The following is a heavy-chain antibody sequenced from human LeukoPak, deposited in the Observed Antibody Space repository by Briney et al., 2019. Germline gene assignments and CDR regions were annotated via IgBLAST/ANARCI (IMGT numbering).Heavy chain of an antibody. CDR3: ARDRLAVAGRKYYYYMDV. Sequence: SSVKVSCKASGGTFSSYDIRWVRRAPGQGLEWMGGIITSLGTANYAQTFKGRVTIPADKSTSTAYMELSSLRSADTAVYYCARDRLAVAGRKYYYYMDVGCKGTTLTVSS. V-gene: IGHV1-69*06. CDR1: GGTFSSYD. D-gene: IGHD6-19*01. CDR2: IITSLGTA. J-gene: IGHJ6*03.